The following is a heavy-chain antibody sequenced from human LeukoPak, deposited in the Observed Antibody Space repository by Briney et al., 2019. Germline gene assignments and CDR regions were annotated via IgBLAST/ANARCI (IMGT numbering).Heavy chain of an antibody. D-gene: IGHD2-15*01. CDR3: AREGCSGGSCRLDY. CDR2: ISGSSSTN. V-gene: IGHV3-48*01. J-gene: IGHJ4*02. CDR1: GYTFSSYS. Sequence: PGGSLRLSCAASGYTFSSYSWNWVRQAPGGGLEWVSHISGSSSTNYYADSVKGRFTISRDNAKNALYLQMNSVRAEDTAVYYCAREGCSGGSCRLDYWGQGTLVTVSS.